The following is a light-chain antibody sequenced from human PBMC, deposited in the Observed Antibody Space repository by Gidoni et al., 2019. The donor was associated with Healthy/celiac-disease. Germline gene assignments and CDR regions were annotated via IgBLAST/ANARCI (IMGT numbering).Light chain of an antibody. J-gene: IGLJ3*02. Sequence: QSVLTQPPSESGTPGQRVTISCSGSSSNIGSNYVYWYQQLPGTAPKLLIYSNNQRPSGVPDRFSGSKSGTSASLAISGLRSEDEADYYCAAWDDSLSGPVFGGGTKLTVL. CDR3: AAWDDSLSGPV. CDR1: SSNIGSNY. V-gene: IGLV1-47*02. CDR2: SNN.